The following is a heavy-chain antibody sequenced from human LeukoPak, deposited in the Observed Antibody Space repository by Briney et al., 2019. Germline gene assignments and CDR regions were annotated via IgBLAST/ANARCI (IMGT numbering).Heavy chain of an antibody. Sequence: PGGSLRLSCAASGFTFSSYGMHWVRQAPGKGLEWVSSISSSSSYIYYADSVKGRFTISRDNAKNSLYLQMNSLRAEDTAVYYCARDAGVVPVGYWGQGTLVTASS. J-gene: IGHJ4*02. V-gene: IGHV3-21*01. D-gene: IGHD2-2*01. CDR3: ARDAGVVPVGY. CDR2: ISSSSSYI. CDR1: GFTFSSYG.